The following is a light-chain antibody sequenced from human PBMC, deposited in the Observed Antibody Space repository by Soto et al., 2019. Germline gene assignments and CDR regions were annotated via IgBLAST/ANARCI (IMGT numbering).Light chain of an antibody. V-gene: IGKV1-5*01. J-gene: IGKJ1*01. Sequence: DIQRTQSPSTLSASVGDRVSITCRASQSISSWLAWYQQKPGKAPKLLIYDASSLESGVPSRFSGSGSGTEFTLTISSLQPDDFATYYCQQYGTFGPGTKVDIK. CDR2: DAS. CDR1: QSISSW. CDR3: QQYGT.